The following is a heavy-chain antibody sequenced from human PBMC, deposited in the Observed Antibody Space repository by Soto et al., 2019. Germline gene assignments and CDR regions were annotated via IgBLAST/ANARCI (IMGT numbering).Heavy chain of an antibody. V-gene: IGHV1-69*01. Sequence: QVQLVQSGAEVKKPGSSVKVSCKASGGSFSSYAISWVRQAPGQGLEWMGGIIPIFGTANYAQKFQGRVTITADESTSTAYEELSSLRSEDTDVYYCAREGASGSHIGYWGQGTLVTVSS. CDR1: GGSFSSYA. D-gene: IGHD3-22*01. J-gene: IGHJ4*02. CDR3: AREGASGSHIGY. CDR2: IIPIFGTA.